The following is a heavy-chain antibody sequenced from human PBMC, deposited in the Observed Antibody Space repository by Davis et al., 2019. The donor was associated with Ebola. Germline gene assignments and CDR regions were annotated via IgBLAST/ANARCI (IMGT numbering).Heavy chain of an antibody. D-gene: IGHD2-2*01. CDR3: ATGYCSSTSCHYYYYGMDV. V-gene: IGHV1-46*01. Sequence: ASVKVSCKASGYTFTSYYMHWVRQAPGQGLEWMGIINPSGGSTSYAQKFQGRVTMTRDTSTSTVYMELSSLRSEDTAVYYYATGYCSSTSCHYYYYGMDVWGQGTTVTVSS. J-gene: IGHJ6*02. CDR1: GYTFTSYY. CDR2: INPSGGST.